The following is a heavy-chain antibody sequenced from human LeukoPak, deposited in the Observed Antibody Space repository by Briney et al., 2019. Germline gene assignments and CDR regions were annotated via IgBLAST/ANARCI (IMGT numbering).Heavy chain of an antibody. Sequence: GESLKISCKGSGYSFTSYWIGWVRQMPGKGLEWMGIIYPGDSDTRYSPSFQGQVTISADKSISTAYLQWSSLKASDTAMYYCARRHAPLSPSGLPFDYWGQGTLVTVSS. D-gene: IGHD3-10*01. CDR3: ARRHAPLSPSGLPFDY. CDR2: IYPGDSDT. CDR1: GYSFTSYW. J-gene: IGHJ4*02. V-gene: IGHV5-51*01.